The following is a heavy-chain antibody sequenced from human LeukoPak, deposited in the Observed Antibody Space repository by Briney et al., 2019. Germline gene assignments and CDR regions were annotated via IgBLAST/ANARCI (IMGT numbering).Heavy chain of an antibody. CDR1: GYTFASYY. Sequence: ASVKVSCKASGYTFASYYMHWVRQARGQGLEWTGIINPSGGSTTYAQKFQGRVTMTRDTSTSTVYMELSSLRSEDTAVYYCARDSTPTYYSGTYYFEYWGQGTLVTVSS. V-gene: IGHV1-46*01. CDR3: ARDSTPTYYSGTYYFEY. CDR2: INPSGGST. J-gene: IGHJ4*02. D-gene: IGHD1-26*01.